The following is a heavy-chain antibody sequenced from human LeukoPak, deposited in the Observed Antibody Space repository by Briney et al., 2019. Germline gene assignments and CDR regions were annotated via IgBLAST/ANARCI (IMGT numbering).Heavy chain of an antibody. D-gene: IGHD6-13*01. Sequence: ASVKVSCKASGYTFTSYDINWVRQATGQGLEWMGWMNPNSGNTGYAQSFQGRVTFTRNTSISTAYMELSSLTSEDTAVYYCARRSSSWYPWYYYYYMDVWGKGTTVTISS. CDR1: GYTFTSYD. CDR3: ARRSSSWYPWYYYYYMDV. CDR2: MNPNSGNT. V-gene: IGHV1-8*03. J-gene: IGHJ6*03.